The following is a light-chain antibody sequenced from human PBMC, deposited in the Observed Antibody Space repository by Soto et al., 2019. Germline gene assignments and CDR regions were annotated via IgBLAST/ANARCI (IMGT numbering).Light chain of an antibody. Sequence: DIQMTQSPSSLSASVGDRVTITCRASQGISNYLAWYQQKPGKVPKLLIYAASTLQSGVPPRFSGSGSGTDFTLTISSLQPEDVATYYCQKYNSAPPNFTFGPGTKVDIK. V-gene: IGKV1-27*01. J-gene: IGKJ3*01. CDR3: QKYNSAPPNFT. CDR2: AAS. CDR1: QGISNY.